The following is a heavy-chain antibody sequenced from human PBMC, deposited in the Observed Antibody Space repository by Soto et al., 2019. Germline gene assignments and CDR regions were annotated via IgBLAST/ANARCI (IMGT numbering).Heavy chain of an antibody. V-gene: IGHV3-30*18. Sequence: QVQLVESGGGVVQPGRSLRLSCAASGFTFSSYGMHWVLQAPGKGLEWVAVISYDGSEKYYADSVKGRFTISRDNSKNTLNLQMNSLRADDTAVYYCAKALGELSPESYDYWGQGTLITVSS. J-gene: IGHJ4*02. CDR1: GFTFSSYG. CDR3: AKALGELSPESYDY. CDR2: ISYDGSEK. D-gene: IGHD3-16*02.